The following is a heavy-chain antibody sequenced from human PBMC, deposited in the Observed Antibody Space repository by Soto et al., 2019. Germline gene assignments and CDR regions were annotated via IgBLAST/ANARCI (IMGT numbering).Heavy chain of an antibody. V-gene: IGHV4-31*11. J-gene: IGHJ4*02. Sequence: QVQLQESGPGLVRPSQTLSLTCAVSGGSIKTGGYYWTWIRQLPGKGLEWIGYIYYSGTTWYNPSLKSRVFMSVDMSKNQFSLNLTSVTAADTAEYYCATNRGYDFYYFDSWGQGTLVTVSS. CDR2: IYYSGTT. CDR3: ATNRGYDFYYFDS. D-gene: IGHD5-12*01. CDR1: GGSIKTGGYY.